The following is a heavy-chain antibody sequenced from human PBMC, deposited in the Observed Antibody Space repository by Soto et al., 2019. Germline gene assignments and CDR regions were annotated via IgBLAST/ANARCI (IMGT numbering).Heavy chain of an antibody. CDR3: ARVNVKILPGYSLASNTYGMDV. D-gene: IGHD3-9*01. J-gene: IGHJ6*02. CDR2: IYYSGST. CDR1: GGSVSSGSYY. V-gene: IGHV4-61*01. Sequence: PSETLSLTCTVSGGSVSSGSYYWSWIRQPPGKGLECIGYIYYSGSTNYNPSLKSRVTISVDTSKNQFSLKLSSVTAADTAVYYCARVNVKILPGYSLASNTYGMDVWGQGTTVTVSS.